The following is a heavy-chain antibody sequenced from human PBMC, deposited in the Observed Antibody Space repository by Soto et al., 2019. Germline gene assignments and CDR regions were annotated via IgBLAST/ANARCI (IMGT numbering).Heavy chain of an antibody. Sequence: GGSLRLSCAASGFTFSSYGMHWVRQAPGKGLEWVAVISYDGSNKYYADSVKGRFTISRDNSKNTLYLQMNSLRAEDTAVYYCAKDTGASSGWYDEYYYGMDVWGQGTTVTVSS. CDR2: ISYDGSNK. CDR3: AKDTGASSGWYDEYYYGMDV. D-gene: IGHD6-19*01. V-gene: IGHV3-30*18. CDR1: GFTFSSYG. J-gene: IGHJ6*02.